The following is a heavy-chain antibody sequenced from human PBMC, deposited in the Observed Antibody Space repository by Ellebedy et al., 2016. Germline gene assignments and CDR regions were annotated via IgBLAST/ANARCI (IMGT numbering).Heavy chain of an antibody. CDR2: IYTSGST. Sequence: SETLSLTXTVPGGPISSYYWSWIRQPAGKGLEGIGRIYTSGSTNYNPSLKSRVTMSVDTSKNQFSLKLSSVTAADTAVYYCARDRVVVVPAAMAGYNWFDPWGQGTLVTVSS. D-gene: IGHD2-2*01. CDR3: ARDRVVVVPAAMAGYNWFDP. V-gene: IGHV4-4*07. CDR1: GGPISSYY. J-gene: IGHJ5*02.